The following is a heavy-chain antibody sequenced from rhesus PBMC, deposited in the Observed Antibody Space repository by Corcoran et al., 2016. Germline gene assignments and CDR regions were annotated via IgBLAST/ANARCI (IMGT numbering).Heavy chain of an antibody. CDR2: FSGSDRST. D-gene: IGHD3-3*01. V-gene: IGHV4-169*01. J-gene: IGHJ4*01. CDR1: GGSISRSY. CDR3: ARGYYNFWSGYYQYYFDY. Sequence: QLQLQESGPGLVKPSETLSVTCAVSGGSISRSYWSLIRQAPGKGLEWIGYFSGSDRSTNYNPSLTSRCTLSVDTSKNQCSRKLSSVTAADTAVYYCARGYYNFWSGYYQYYFDYWGQGVLVTGSS.